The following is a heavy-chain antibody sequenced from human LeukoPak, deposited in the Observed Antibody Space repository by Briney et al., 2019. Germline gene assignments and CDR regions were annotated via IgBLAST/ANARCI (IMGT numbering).Heavy chain of an antibody. CDR2: IIPIFGTA. V-gene: IGHV1-69*01. CDR1: GGTFSSYA. Sequence: SVKVSYKASGGTFSSYAVSWVRQAPGQGLEWMGGIIPIFGTANYAQKFQGRVTITADESTSTAYMELSSLRSEDTAVYYCARAHQYYYGSRSSSYFDYWGQGTLVTVPS. D-gene: IGHD3-10*01. J-gene: IGHJ4*02. CDR3: ARAHQYYYGSRSSSYFDY.